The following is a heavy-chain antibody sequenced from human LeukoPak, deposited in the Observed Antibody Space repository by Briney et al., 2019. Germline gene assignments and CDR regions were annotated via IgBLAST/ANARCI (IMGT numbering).Heavy chain of an antibody. V-gene: IGHV3-23*01. CDR1: GFTFSSYA. CDR2: ISGSGGST. Sequence: GGSLRLSCAASGFTFSSYAMSWVRQAPGKGLEWVSAISGSGGSTYYADSVKGRFTISRDNSKNTLYLQMNSLRAEDTAVYYCARDLITMVRGVKYYYYGMDVWGKGTTVTVSS. CDR3: ARDLITMVRGVKYYYYGMDV. J-gene: IGHJ6*04. D-gene: IGHD3-10*01.